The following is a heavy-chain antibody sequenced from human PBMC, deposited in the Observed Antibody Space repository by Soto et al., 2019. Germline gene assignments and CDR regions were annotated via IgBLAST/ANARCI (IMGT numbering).Heavy chain of an antibody. Sequence: ETLSLTCTVSGGSVDRGDYYWSWIRQPPGKGMEWIGEINHSGSTNDNPSLKSRVTISVDTSKNQFSLKLSSVTAADTAVYYCARGITMVRGASNWFDPWGQGTLVTVSS. D-gene: IGHD3-10*01. CDR3: ARGITMVRGASNWFDP. CDR2: INHSGST. V-gene: IGHV4-34*01. J-gene: IGHJ5*02. CDR1: GGSVDRGDYY.